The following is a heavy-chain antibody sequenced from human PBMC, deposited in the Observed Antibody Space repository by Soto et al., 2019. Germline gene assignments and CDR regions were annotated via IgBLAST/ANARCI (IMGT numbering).Heavy chain of an antibody. J-gene: IGHJ4*02. CDR3: ARRPYGSGSYCDY. CDR2: IYYSGST. D-gene: IGHD3-10*01. V-gene: IGHV4-39*01. CDR1: FGSISSISYY. Sequence: TSDTLSLTCTVSFGSISSISYYWGWIRQPPGKGLEWIGSIYYSGSTYYNPSLKSRVTISVDTSKNQFSLKLSSVTAADTAVYYCARRPYGSGSYCDYWGQGTLVTVSS.